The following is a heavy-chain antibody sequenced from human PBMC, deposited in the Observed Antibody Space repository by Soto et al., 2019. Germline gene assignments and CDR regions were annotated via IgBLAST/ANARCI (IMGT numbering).Heavy chain of an antibody. D-gene: IGHD6-13*01. CDR3: ARGDIAAADNYYYGMDV. CDR2: IYYSGST. Sequence: SETLSLTCTVSGGSISSYYWSWIRQPPGKGLEWIGYIYYSGSTNYNPSLKSRVTISVDTSKNQFSLKLSSVTAADTAVYYFARGDIAAADNYYYGMDVWGQGTTVTVSS. J-gene: IGHJ6*02. CDR1: GGSISSYY. V-gene: IGHV4-59*01.